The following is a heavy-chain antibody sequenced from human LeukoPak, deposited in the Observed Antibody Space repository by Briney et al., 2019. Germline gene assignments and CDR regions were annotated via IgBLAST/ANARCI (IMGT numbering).Heavy chain of an antibody. J-gene: IGHJ5*02. V-gene: IGHV4-4*02. CDR1: GGSISSSNW. Sequence: SGTLSLTCAVSGGSISSSNWWSWVRQPPGKGLEWIGEIYHSGSTNYNPSLKSRVTISVDKSKNQFSLKLSSVTAADTAVYYCAREVEVVVAATEPCWFDPWGQGTLVTVSS. CDR3: AREVEVVVAATEPCWFDP. D-gene: IGHD2-15*01. CDR2: IYHSGST.